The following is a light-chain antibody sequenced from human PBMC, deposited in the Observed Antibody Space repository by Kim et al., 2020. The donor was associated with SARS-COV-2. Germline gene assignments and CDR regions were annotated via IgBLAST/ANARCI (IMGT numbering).Light chain of an antibody. CDR3: QQLNVYPLT. CDR2: ISS. J-gene: IGKJ4*01. V-gene: IGKV1-9*01. Sequence: IQLTQSPSSLSASVGDRVTITCRASQDISSHLAWYQQKPGKAPHLLIYISSTLQSGVPSRFSGSGSGTVFTLTISSLQPEDFAAYYCQQLNVYPLTFGGGTKVEIK. CDR1: QDISSH.